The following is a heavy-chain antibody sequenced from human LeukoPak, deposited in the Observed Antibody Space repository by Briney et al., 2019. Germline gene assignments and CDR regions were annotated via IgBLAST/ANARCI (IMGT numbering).Heavy chain of an antibody. J-gene: IGHJ4*02. V-gene: IGHV3-33*01. CDR2: IWKGGRKK. Sequence: PGGSLRLSCAASGFTFSSYGMHWFRQTPGEGLEWVAVIWKGGRKKYYVDTVKGLFTISRDNYKNALFLQMNSLRAEDTAVYNCARESPLKLASGRGADYWGRGTLVTVYS. CDR3: ARESPLKLASGRGADY. D-gene: IGHD3-10*01. CDR1: GFTFSSYG.